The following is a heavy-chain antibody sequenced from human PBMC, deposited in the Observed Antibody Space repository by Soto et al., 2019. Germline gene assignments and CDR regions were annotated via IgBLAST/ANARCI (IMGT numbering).Heavy chain of an antibody. Sequence: ASETLSLTCTVSGGSISSSSYYWGWILHPPGKGLEGIGSIYYSGSTYYNPSLRSRVTISVDTSKNQFSLKLSSVTAAETAVYYCAKSFGVVVRNWVATWAQGTLVTVSS. V-gene: IGHV4-39*01. CDR2: IYYSGST. CDR1: GGSISSSSYY. CDR3: AKSFGVVVRNWVAT. D-gene: IGHD3-3*01. J-gene: IGHJ5*02.